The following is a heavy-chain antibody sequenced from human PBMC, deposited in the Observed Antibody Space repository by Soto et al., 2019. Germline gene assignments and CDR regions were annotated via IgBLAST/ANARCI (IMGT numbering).Heavy chain of an antibody. CDR3: AKGGLPDYYYYGMDV. CDR1: GFTFDDYA. CDR2: ISWNSGSI. Sequence: GGSLRLSCAASGFTFDDYAMHWVRQAPGKGLEWVSGISWNSGSIGYADSVKGRFTISRDNAKNSLYLQMNSLRAEDTALYYCAKGGLPDYYYYGMDVWGQGTTVTVSS. V-gene: IGHV3-9*01. D-gene: IGHD5-12*01. J-gene: IGHJ6*02.